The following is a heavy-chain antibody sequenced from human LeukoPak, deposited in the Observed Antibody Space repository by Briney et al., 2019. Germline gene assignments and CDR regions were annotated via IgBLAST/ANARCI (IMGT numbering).Heavy chain of an antibody. CDR1: GGSISSYY. Sequence: SETLSLTCTVSGGSISSYYWSWIRQPPGKGLEWIGYIYYSGSTNYNPSLKSRVTISVDTSKNQFSLKLSSVTAADTAVYYCARHVSSGWYTRVDAFDIWGQGTMVTVSS. D-gene: IGHD6-19*01. V-gene: IGHV4-59*01. CDR3: ARHVSSGWYTRVDAFDI. J-gene: IGHJ3*02. CDR2: IYYSGST.